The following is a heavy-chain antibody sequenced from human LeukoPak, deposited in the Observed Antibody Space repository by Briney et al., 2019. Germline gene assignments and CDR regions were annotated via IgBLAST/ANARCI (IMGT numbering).Heavy chain of an antibody. CDR3: ATPRNMLY. J-gene: IGHJ4*02. CDR2: IKSKTDGGTT. Sequence: TGGSLRLSCAASGFTFSDAWVSWVRQAPGKGLEWLGRIKSKTDGGTTDYAAPVKGGFTISRDDSKNTLYLQMNSLKTEDTAVYYCATPRNMLYWGQGTLVTVSS. CDR1: GFTFSDAW. V-gene: IGHV3-15*01. D-gene: IGHD1/OR15-1a*01.